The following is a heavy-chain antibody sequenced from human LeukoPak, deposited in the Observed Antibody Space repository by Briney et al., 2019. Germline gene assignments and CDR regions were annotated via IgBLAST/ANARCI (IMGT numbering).Heavy chain of an antibody. Sequence: PGGSLRLSCAASGFTFSSYAMSWVRQAPGKGLEWVSAISGSGGSTYYADSVKGRFTISRDNSKNTLYLQMNSLRAEDTAVYYCARGQAVAGKPDDYWGQGTLVTVSS. CDR1: GFTFSSYA. V-gene: IGHV3-23*01. CDR3: ARGQAVAGKPDDY. CDR2: ISGSGGST. D-gene: IGHD6-19*01. J-gene: IGHJ4*02.